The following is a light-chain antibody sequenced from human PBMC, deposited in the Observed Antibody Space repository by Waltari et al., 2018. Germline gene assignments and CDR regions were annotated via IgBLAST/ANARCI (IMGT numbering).Light chain of an antibody. Sequence: DIQMTQSPSSLSAFVGDTVTITCRASQGITNSLAWYQQKPGKAPKLLRYTASRLESGVPSRFSGSESGTYFTLTISSLQPEDFATYYCQQYYSTPLTFGGGTKVEIK. CDR3: QQYYSTPLT. CDR2: TAS. CDR1: QGITNS. J-gene: IGKJ4*01. V-gene: IGKV1-NL1*01.